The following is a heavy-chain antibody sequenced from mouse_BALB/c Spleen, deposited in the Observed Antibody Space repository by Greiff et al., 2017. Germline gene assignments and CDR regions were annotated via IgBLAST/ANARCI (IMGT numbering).Heavy chain of an antibody. CDR2: ISSGGSYT. CDR1: GFTFSSYA. V-gene: IGHV5-9-4*01. Sequence: EVKLQESGGGLVKPGGSLKLSCAASGFTFSSYAMSWVRQSPEKRLEWVAEISSGGSYTYYPDNVTGRFTISRDNAKNTLYLEMRSLRSEDTAMYYCARGAVVPHYFDYWGQGTTLTVSA. J-gene: IGHJ2*01. D-gene: IGHD1-1*01. CDR3: ARGAVVPHYFDY.